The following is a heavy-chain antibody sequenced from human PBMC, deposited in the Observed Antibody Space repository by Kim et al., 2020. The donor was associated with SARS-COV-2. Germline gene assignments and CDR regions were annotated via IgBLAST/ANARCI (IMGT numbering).Heavy chain of an antibody. V-gene: IGHV3-48*02. CDR1: GFTFSSYS. CDR2: ISSSNSII. CDR3: AREPATYDILTGYLWYFDL. D-gene: IGHD3-9*01. Sequence: GGSLRLSCAASGFTFSSYSMNWVRQAPGKGLEWVSHISSSNSIIYYADSVKGRFIISRDNAKNSLYLQMNSLRDEDTAVYYCAREPATYDILTGYLWYFDLWGRGTLVTVSS. J-gene: IGHJ2*01.